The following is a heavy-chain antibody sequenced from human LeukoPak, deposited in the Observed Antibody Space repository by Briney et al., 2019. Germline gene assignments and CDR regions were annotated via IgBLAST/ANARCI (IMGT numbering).Heavy chain of an antibody. CDR2: INHSGST. J-gene: IGHJ6*02. D-gene: IGHD2-2*01. V-gene: IGHV4-34*01. CDR1: GGSFSGCY. CDR3: ASGPLRYCSSTSCYGLYYYYYGMDV. Sequence: PSETLSLTRAVYGGSFSGCYWSWIRQPPGKGLEWIGEINHSGSTNYNPSLKSRVTISVDTSKNQFSLKLSSVTAADTAVYYCASGPLRYCSSTSCYGLYYYYYGMDVWGQGTTVTVSS.